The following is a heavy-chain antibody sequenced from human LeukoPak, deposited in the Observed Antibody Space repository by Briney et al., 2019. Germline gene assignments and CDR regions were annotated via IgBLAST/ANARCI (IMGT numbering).Heavy chain of an antibody. CDR2: IYPGDSDT. CDR3: ARGTYYYDSSGYYYYYGMDV. Sequence: GESLEISCKGSGYSFTSYWIGWVRQMPGKGLEWMGIIYPGDSDTRYSPSFQGQVTISADKSISTAYLQWSSLKASDTAMYYCARGTYYYDSSGYYYYYGMDVWGQGTTVTVSS. D-gene: IGHD3-22*01. V-gene: IGHV5-51*01. J-gene: IGHJ6*02. CDR1: GYSFTSYW.